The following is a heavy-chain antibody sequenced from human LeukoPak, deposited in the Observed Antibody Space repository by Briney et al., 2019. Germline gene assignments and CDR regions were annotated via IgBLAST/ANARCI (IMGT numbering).Heavy chain of an antibody. Sequence: GGSLRLSCTGSGFXFGDYAMSWVRQAPGKGLEWVGFITSKAYGGTTEYAASVKGRFTISRDDSKSIAYLQMNSLRTEDTAVYYCTRDMIYTFHYWGQGTLVTVSS. D-gene: IGHD3-16*01. V-gene: IGHV3-49*04. CDR3: TRDMIYTFHY. J-gene: IGHJ4*02. CDR2: ITSKAYGGTT. CDR1: GFXFGDYA.